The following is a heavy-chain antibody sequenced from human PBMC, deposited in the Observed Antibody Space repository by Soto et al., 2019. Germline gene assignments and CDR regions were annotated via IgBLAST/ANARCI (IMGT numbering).Heavy chain of an antibody. V-gene: IGHV3-66*01. D-gene: IGHD3-10*01. CDR3: AREEAGRRFGELFLYY. CDR2: IYSGGST. J-gene: IGHJ4*02. CDR1: GFTVSSNY. Sequence: GGSLRLSCAASGFTVSSNYMSWVRQAPGKGLEWVSVIYSGGSTYYADSVKGRFTISRDNSKNTLYLQMNSLRAEDTAVYYCAREEAGRRFGELFLYYWGQGTLVTVSS.